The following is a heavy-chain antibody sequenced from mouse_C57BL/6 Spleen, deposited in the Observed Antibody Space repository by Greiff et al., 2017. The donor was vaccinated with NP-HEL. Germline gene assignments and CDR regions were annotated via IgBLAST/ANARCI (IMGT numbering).Heavy chain of an antibody. Sequence: QVQLQQSGAELVRPGASVKLSCKASGYTFTDYYINWVKQRPGQGLEWIARIYPGSGNTYYNEKFKGKATLTAEKSSSTAYMQLSSLTSEDSAVYFCARCYGSSYGYFDYWGQGTTLTVSS. CDR3: ARCYGSSYGYFDY. V-gene: IGHV1-76*01. D-gene: IGHD1-1*01. CDR1: GYTFTDYY. J-gene: IGHJ2*01. CDR2: IYPGSGNT.